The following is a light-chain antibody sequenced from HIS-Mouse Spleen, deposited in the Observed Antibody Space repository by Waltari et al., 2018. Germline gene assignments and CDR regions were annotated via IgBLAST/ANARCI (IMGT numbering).Light chain of an antibody. Sequence: DIVMTQSPDSLAVSLGERATINCKSSQSVLYSSNNKNYLAWYQQNPGPPPKLLIYWASTRKSWVTDRFSGSGSGTAFTLTISSLQAEDVAVYSCQQYYSTPYTFGQGTKLEIK. CDR2: WAS. J-gene: IGKJ2*01. CDR1: QSVLYSSNNKNY. CDR3: QQYYSTPYT. V-gene: IGKV4-1*01.